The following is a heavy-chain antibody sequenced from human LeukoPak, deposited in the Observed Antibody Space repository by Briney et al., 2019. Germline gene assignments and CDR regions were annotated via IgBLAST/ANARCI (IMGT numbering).Heavy chain of an antibody. CDR3: VRGPDYGDRLDYFDY. D-gene: IGHD4-17*01. CDR2: IKQDGTE. CDR1: GFTFRRHW. J-gene: IGHJ4*02. Sequence: GGSLRLSCAASGFTFRRHWMSWVRQAPGKGPEWVAHIKQDGTEYYVDSVKGRFIISRGNAKNSLYLQMNSLRAGDTAVYSCVRGPDYGDRLDYFDYWGQGTLVTVSS. V-gene: IGHV3-7*01.